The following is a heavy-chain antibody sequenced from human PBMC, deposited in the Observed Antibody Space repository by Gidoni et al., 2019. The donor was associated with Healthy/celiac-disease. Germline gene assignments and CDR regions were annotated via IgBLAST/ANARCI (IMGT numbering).Heavy chain of an antibody. J-gene: IGHJ4*02. CDR2: GSNK. Sequence: GSNKYYADSVKGRFTISRDNSKNTLYLQMNSLRAEDTAVYYCARDGVEVVGATAGLDYWGQGTLVTVSS. CDR3: ARDGVEVVGATAGLDY. V-gene: IGHV3-33*01. D-gene: IGHD1-26*01.